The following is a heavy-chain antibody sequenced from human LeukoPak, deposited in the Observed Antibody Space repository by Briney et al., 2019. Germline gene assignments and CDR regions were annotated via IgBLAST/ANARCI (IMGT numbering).Heavy chain of an antibody. J-gene: IGHJ4*02. CDR3: AKDPTTVTTWDFDY. V-gene: IGHV3-23*01. CDR1: GFTFSNYA. CDR2: ISGSGGST. Sequence: GGSLRLSCAASGFTFSNYAMSWVRQAPGKGLEWVSAISGSGGSTYYADSVKGPFTISRDNSKNTLYLQMNSLRAEDTAVYYCAKDPTTVTTWDFDYWGQGTLVTVSS. D-gene: IGHD4-17*01.